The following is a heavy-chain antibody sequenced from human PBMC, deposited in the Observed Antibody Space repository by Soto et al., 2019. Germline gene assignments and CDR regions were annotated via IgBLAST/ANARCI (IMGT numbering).Heavy chain of an antibody. D-gene: IGHD3-10*01. CDR2: IYSGGST. CDR1: GFMVSSKY. CDR3: ARELWFGDLRVGMDV. J-gene: IGHJ6*02. Sequence: GGSLRLSCAASGFMVSSKYMTWVRQAPGKGLEWVAVIYSGGSTYYTDSVKGRFTISRDNSKNMLYLQMNSLRAEDTAVYHCARELWFGDLRVGMDVWGQGTTVAV. V-gene: IGHV3-66*01.